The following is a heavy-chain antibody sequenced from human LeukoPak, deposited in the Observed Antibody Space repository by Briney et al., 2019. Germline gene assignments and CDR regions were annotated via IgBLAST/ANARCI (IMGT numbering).Heavy chain of an antibody. CDR3: ARAQYYCPHHYYVY. J-gene: IGHJ4*02. D-gene: IGHD3-10*01. Sequence: GASVKVSCKASGYTFTGYFMNWVRQASGQGLEWMGWINPNSGDTTYAQKFQGRVTMTRDTSTSTAYMELSRLRSDDTAVYYCARAQYYCPHHYYVYWGQGTLVTVSS. V-gene: IGHV1-2*02. CDR1: GYTFTGYF. CDR2: INPNSGDT.